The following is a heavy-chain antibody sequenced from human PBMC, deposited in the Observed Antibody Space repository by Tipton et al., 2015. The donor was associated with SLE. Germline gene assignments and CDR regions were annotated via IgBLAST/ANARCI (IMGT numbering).Heavy chain of an antibody. Sequence: TLSLTCTVSCASISSYYWTWIRQPPGKGLEWIGYISYSGSTNYNPSLKSRVTISVGPSKNQFSLKLTSVTAADTAVYYCAGAGELSLYLDSWGQGALVTVSS. CDR1: CASISSYY. V-gene: IGHV4-59*12. D-gene: IGHD3-16*02. CDR2: ISYSGST. J-gene: IGHJ4*02. CDR3: AGAGELSLYLDS.